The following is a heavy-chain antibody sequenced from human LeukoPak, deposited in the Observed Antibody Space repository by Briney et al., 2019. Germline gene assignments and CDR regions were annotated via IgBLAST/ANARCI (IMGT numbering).Heavy chain of an antibody. D-gene: IGHD3-10*01. V-gene: IGHV1-18*01. CDR3: ASGGGAPHLPFDY. CDR1: GYSFVGYG. CDR2: FNPENGNT. J-gene: IGHJ4*02. Sequence: ALVKVSCKASGYSFVGYGITWVRQAPGQGLEWMGWFNPENGNTNYAQKFQGRVTITADESTSTAYMELSSLRSEDTAVYYCASGGGAPHLPFDYWGQGTLVTVSS.